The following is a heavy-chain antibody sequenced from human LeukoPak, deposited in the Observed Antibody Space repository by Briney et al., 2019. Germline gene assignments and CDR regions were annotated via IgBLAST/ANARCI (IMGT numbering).Heavy chain of an antibody. Sequence: PSETLSLTCAVSGGTISSSNWWSWVRQPPGKGLEWIGEIYHSGSTKYNPSLKSRVTISVDKSKNQFSLKLSSVTAADTAVYYCARETSLAGFASGLGFNYWGQGILVTVSS. CDR1: GGTISSSNW. D-gene: IGHD6-19*01. V-gene: IGHV4-4*02. CDR3: ARETSLAGFASGLGFNY. J-gene: IGHJ4*02. CDR2: IYHSGST.